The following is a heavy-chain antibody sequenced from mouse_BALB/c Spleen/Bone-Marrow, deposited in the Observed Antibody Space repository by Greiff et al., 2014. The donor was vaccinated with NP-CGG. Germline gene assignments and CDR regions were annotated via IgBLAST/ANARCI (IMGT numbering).Heavy chain of an antibody. CDR2: IWAGGST. D-gene: IGHD1-1*01. V-gene: IGHV2-9*02. Sequence: VKLMESGPGLVAPSQSLSITCTVSGFSLTTYGVHWVRQSPGKGLEWLGVIWAGGSTNYNSTLMSRLSISKDNSKNQVFLKMNSLQTDDTAIYYCARNLLPPYWYFDVWGARTTVTVSS. J-gene: IGHJ1*01. CDR3: ARNLLPPYWYFDV. CDR1: GFSLTTYG.